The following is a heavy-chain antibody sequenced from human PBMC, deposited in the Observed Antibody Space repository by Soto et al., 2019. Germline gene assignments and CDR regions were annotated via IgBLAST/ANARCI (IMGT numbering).Heavy chain of an antibody. V-gene: IGHV4-59*02. J-gene: IGHJ6*02. Sequence: SETLSLTCTVSGASVRDYNWNWIRQPPGRGLEWIGFIHHTGSNTYSPSLRSRVTTSVDTSRNQFSLMMTSVTAADTAVYYCASSAGHPGDFFYYNGMDVWGQGTTVTVS. CDR2: IHHTGSN. D-gene: IGHD3-10*01. CDR1: GASVRDYN. CDR3: ASSAGHPGDFFYYNGMDV.